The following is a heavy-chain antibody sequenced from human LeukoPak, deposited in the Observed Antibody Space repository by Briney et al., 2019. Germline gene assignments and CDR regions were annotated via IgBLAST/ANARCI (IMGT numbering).Heavy chain of an antibody. D-gene: IGHD6-19*01. Sequence: PSETLSLTCGVYGGSFSGYFCTWIRQPPGRGLEWIGEINHSGSTNYNPSLKSRLTISIDTSKNQFSLRLNSVTAADTAVYYCASDFFSGIAVAGTSGIWGQGTLVTVSS. J-gene: IGHJ4*02. CDR2: INHSGST. V-gene: IGHV4-34*01. CDR3: ASDFFSGIAVAGTSGI. CDR1: GGSFSGYF.